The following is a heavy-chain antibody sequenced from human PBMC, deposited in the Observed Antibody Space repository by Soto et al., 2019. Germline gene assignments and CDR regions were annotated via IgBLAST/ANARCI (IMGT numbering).Heavy chain of an antibody. CDR1: GGSISSSNW. Sequence: SETLSLTCAVSGGSISSSNWWSWVRQPPGKGLEWIGEIYHSGSTNYNPSLKSRVTISVDKSKNQFSLKLSSVTAADTAVYYCARAPYSGSSTFDYWGQGTLVTVSS. V-gene: IGHV4-4*02. J-gene: IGHJ4*02. CDR3: ARAPYSGSSTFDY. D-gene: IGHD1-26*01. CDR2: IYHSGST.